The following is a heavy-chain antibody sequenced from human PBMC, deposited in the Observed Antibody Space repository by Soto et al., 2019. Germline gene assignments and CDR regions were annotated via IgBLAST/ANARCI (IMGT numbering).Heavy chain of an antibody. J-gene: IGHJ4*02. Sequence: SLTLACAASAFTFASQSMSWVRQAPGKGVEWLSAKSRSGSSTNYGEAVKGQFTISRDNAKDSLYLQMNSLRAEGTGVYYCAREAYYYDSSGYLGYWGQGTLVTVSS. CDR3: AREAYYYDSSGYLGY. D-gene: IGHD3-22*01. CDR2: KSRSGSST. V-gene: IGHV3-21*01. CDR1: AFTFASQS.